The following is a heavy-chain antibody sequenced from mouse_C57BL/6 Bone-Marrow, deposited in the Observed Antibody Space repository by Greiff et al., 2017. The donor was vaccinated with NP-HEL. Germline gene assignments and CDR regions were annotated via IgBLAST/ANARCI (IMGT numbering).Heavy chain of an antibody. CDR3: AIWDGEYFDV. D-gene: IGHD4-1*01. J-gene: IGHJ1*03. CDR2: INPYNGGT. V-gene: IGHV1-19*01. CDR1: GYTFTDYY. Sequence: VQLQQSGPVLVKPGASVKMSCKASGYTFTDYYMNWVKQSPGKSLEWIGVINPYNGGTSYNQKFKGKATLTVDKSSSTAYMELNSLTSEDSAVYYCAIWDGEYFDVWGTGTTVTVSS.